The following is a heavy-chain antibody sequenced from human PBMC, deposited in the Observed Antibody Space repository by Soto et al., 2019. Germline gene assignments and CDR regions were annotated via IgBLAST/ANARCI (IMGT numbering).Heavy chain of an antibody. Sequence: SETLSLTCTVSGDSSVSSSSYYWGWIRQPPGKGLEWIGSIYYTGNTFYSTAFRSRLTISVDTSKSQFSLKLRSVTAADTATYYCASEVSSTDGMDVWGQGTTVTVSS. CDR1: GDSSVSSSSYY. CDR3: ASEVSSTDGMDV. CDR2: IYYTGNT. J-gene: IGHJ6*02. D-gene: IGHD2-15*01. V-gene: IGHV4-39*01.